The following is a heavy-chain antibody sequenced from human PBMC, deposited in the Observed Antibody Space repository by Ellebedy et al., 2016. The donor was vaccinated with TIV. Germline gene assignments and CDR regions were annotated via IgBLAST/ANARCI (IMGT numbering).Heavy chain of an antibody. CDR2: INQEGSEK. V-gene: IGHV3-7*01. J-gene: IGHJ4*02. CDR1: GFTFIRYW. D-gene: IGHD3-10*01. CDR3: ARAPDGSGSFYYFDY. Sequence: GGSLRLSCAASGFTFIRYWMSWVRQAPGKGLEWVANINQEGSEKYYVDSVKGRFTISRDNAKNSLYLQMNSLRAEDTAVYYCARAPDGSGSFYYFDYWGQGTLVTVSS.